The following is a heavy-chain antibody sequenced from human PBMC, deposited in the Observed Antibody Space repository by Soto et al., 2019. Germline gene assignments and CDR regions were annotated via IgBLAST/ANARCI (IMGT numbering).Heavy chain of an antibody. Sequence: QVQLVQSGAEVKKPGASVKISCKASGYTFTSYYMHWVRQAPGQGLEWMGIINPSGGSTNYAQKLQGRVAMTRDTSTSTVYMELNLLRSEHTAVYYCARPPYPGCINAVCYPLDYWGQGTLVTVSS. CDR3: ARPPYPGCINAVCYPLDY. CDR2: INPSGGST. CDR1: GYTFTSYY. J-gene: IGHJ4*02. V-gene: IGHV1-46*01. D-gene: IGHD2-8*01.